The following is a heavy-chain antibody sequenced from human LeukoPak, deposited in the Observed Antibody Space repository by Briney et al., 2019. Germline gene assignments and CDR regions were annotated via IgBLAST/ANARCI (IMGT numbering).Heavy chain of an antibody. CDR3: AKDGSSGYRLYYFDY. J-gene: IGHJ4*02. CDR2: INSDGGST. V-gene: IGHV3-74*01. CDR1: VFTFRSFW. Sequence: GGSLRLSCAASVFTFRSFWMHWVRQAPGKGLVWVSRINSDGGSTSYADSVKGRFTISRDNSKNTLYLQMNSLRAEDTAVYYCAKDGSSGYRLYYFDYWGQGTLVTVSS. D-gene: IGHD3-22*01.